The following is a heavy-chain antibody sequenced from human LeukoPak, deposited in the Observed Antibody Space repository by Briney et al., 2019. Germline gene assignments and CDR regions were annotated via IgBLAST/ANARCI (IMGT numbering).Heavy chain of an antibody. CDR3: ARVSRETISGSYVDY. J-gene: IGHJ4*02. Sequence: GASVDLSYTPAGYTVTGYDVHWGGQAPGLRREGIGGIQANRGGTNYAKKFPGRVTMTRDTSISTAYMELSRLRSDDTAVYYCARVSRETISGSYVDYWGQGPLVTVSS. D-gene: IGHD1-26*01. CDR1: GYTVTGYD. V-gene: IGHV1-2*02. CDR2: IQANRGGT.